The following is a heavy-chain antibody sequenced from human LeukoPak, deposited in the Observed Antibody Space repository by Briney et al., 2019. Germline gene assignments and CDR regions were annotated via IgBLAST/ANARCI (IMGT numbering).Heavy chain of an antibody. Sequence: GGSLRLSCAASGFTFTKAWMSWVRQAPGKGLEWVGRIKSETDGETGDYAAPVKDRFTISRDDSKNTLSLQMNSLKTEDTAVYYCTRVHFGEDTFDIWGQGTMVTVSS. V-gene: IGHV3-15*01. CDR1: GFTFTKAW. CDR2: IKSETDGETG. CDR3: TRVHFGEDTFDI. D-gene: IGHD4-17*01. J-gene: IGHJ3*02.